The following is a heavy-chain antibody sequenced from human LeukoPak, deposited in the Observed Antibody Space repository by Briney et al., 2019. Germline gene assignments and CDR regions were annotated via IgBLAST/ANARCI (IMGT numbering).Heavy chain of an antibody. CDR2: IIPILGIA. CDR3: AGSKRDIVVVPAAIGDY. D-gene: IGHD2-2*02. V-gene: IGHV1-69*04. Sequence: SVKVSCKASGGTFSSYAISWVRQAPGQGLEWMGRIIPILGIANYAQKFQGRVTITADKSTSTAYMELSSLRSEDTAVYYCAGSKRDIVVVPAAIGDYWGQGTLVTVSS. CDR1: GGTFSSYA. J-gene: IGHJ4*02.